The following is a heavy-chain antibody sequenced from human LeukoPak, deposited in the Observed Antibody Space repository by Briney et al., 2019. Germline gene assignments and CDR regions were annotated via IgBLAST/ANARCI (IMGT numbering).Heavy chain of an antibody. CDR2: IHPEGNEK. J-gene: IGHJ4*02. D-gene: IGHD1-1*01. V-gene: IGHV3-7*04. CDR3: ARGDDFSEDH. Sequence: PGGSLRLSXATSGFTFSNFWMSWVRQAPGRGLEWVANIHPEGNEKYHVESVKGRFTISRDNARNLLFLQMNGLRVEDTAVYYCARGDDFSEDHWGQGTLVTVSS. CDR1: GFTFSNFW.